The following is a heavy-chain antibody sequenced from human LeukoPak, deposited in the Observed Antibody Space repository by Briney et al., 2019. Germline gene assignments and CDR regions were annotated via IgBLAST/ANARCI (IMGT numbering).Heavy chain of an antibody. CDR1: GFTFSSYS. CDR3: ARVAARGSDY. Sequence: PGGSLRLSCAASGFTFSSYSMNWVRQAPGKGLEWVSYIGSSSSTIYYADSVKGRFTISRDNAKNSLYLQMNSLRAEDTAVYYCARVAARGSDYWGQGTLVTVSS. CDR2: IGSSSSTI. J-gene: IGHJ4*02. V-gene: IGHV3-48*01. D-gene: IGHD6-6*01.